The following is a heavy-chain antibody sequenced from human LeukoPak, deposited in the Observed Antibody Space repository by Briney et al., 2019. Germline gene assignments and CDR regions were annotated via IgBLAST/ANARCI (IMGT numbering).Heavy chain of an antibody. CDR1: GFTFDDYA. CDR2: ISWNSGSI. J-gene: IGHJ4*02. V-gene: IGHV3-9*01. D-gene: IGHD4-17*01. Sequence: GGSLRLSCAASGFTFDDYAMHWVRQSPGKGLEWVAGISWNSGSIAYADSVKARFTISRDNAKNSLFLQMNSLRAEDTALYYCVKADDYGDYGSFDYWGQGTLVTVSS. CDR3: VKADDYGDYGSFDY.